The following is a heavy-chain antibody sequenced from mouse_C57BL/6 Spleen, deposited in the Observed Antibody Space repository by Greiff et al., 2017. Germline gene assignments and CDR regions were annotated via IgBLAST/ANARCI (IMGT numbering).Heavy chain of an antibody. V-gene: IGHV1-52*01. CDR3: ARARATVVAKGFDY. J-gene: IGHJ2*01. CDR2: IDPSDSET. D-gene: IGHD1-1*01. CDR1: GYTFTSYW. Sequence: QVQLKQPGAELVRPGSSVKLSCKASGYTFTSYWMHWVKQRPIQGLEWIGNIDPSDSETHYNQKFKDKATLTVDKSSSTAYMQLSSLTSEDSAVYYCARARATVVAKGFDYWGQGTTLTVSS.